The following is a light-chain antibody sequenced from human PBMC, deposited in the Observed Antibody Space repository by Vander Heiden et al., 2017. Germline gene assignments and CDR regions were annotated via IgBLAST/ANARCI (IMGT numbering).Light chain of an antibody. V-gene: IGKV1-12*01. J-gene: IGKJ5*01. Sequence: DIQMSQSPSSASASVGDRVTITCRASQSISNSLAWYQQKPGKAPKLLISAASSLQSGVPSRFSGSVSGTDFTLSISSLQPEDFATYFCQQANSFPITFGQGTRLEIK. CDR3: QQANSFPIT. CDR1: QSISNS. CDR2: AAS.